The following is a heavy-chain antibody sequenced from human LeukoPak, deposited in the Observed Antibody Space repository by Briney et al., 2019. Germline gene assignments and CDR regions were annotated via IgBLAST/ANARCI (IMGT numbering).Heavy chain of an antibody. D-gene: IGHD5-12*01. CDR2: INSDGSSI. Sequence: GGSLRLSWAASGFTFSSYWMHWVGQAPGKGLGLVSRINSDGSSITYADCGKGRLTISRDNAKNTLSLQMNSLRVEDKAVYYCAREGRVSGYDFDCWGQGTLVTVCS. J-gene: IGHJ4*02. V-gene: IGHV3-74*03. CDR3: AREGRVSGYDFDC. CDR1: GFTFSSYW.